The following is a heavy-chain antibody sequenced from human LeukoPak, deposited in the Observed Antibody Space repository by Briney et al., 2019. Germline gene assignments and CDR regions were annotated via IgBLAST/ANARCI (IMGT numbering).Heavy chain of an antibody. V-gene: IGHV4-34*01. D-gene: IGHD3-22*01. CDR1: GGSFSGYY. Sequence: PSETLSLTCAVYGGSFSGYYWSWIRQPPGKGLEWIGEINHSGSTNYNPSLKSRVTISVDTSKNQFSLKLSSVTAADTAVYYCARGSGDSSAQGVTANWFDPWGQGTLVTVSS. CDR2: INHSGST. CDR3: ARGSGDSSAQGVTANWFDP. J-gene: IGHJ5*02.